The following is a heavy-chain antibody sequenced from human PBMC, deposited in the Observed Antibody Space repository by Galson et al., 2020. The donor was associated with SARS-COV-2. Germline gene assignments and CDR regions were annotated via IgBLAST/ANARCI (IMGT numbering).Heavy chain of an antibody. CDR3: ARESTNGSTMGY. D-gene: IGHD2-8*01. CDR2: INPLGGST. J-gene: IGHJ4*02. V-gene: IGHV1-46*03. Sequence: ASVKVSCKASGYTITSYYMHWVRQDPGQELVWMGIINPLGGSTSYAQKFQDRVTMIRDTSTSTVYMGLSSLRSGDTTEYYCARESTNGSTMGYRGQGTLVTVSS. CDR1: GYTITSYY.